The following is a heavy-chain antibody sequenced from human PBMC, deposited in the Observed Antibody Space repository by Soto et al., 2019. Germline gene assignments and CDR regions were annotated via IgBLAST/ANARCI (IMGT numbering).Heavy chain of an antibody. CDR1: GFTFSSYS. D-gene: IGHD3-10*01. Sequence: GGSLRLSCAASGFTFSSYSMNWVRQAPGKGLEWVSSISSSSSYIYYADSVKGRFTISRDNAKNSLYLQMNSLRAEDTAVYYCARDPQRVKYYYGSGSWGDYMDVWGKGTTVTVSS. J-gene: IGHJ6*03. V-gene: IGHV3-21*01. CDR3: ARDPQRVKYYYGSGSWGDYMDV. CDR2: ISSSSSYI.